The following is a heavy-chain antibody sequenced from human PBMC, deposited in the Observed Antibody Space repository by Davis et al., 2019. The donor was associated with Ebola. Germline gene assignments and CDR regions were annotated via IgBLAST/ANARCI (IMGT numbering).Heavy chain of an antibody. CDR1: GGSISSSSYY. Sequence: GSLRLSCTVSGGSISSSSYYWGWIRQPPGKGLEWIGSIYYSGSTYYNPSLKSRVTISVDTSKNQFSLELSSVTAADTAVYYCARVYCDILTGYTPFDYWGQGTLVTVSS. CDR3: ARVYCDILTGYTPFDY. J-gene: IGHJ4*02. D-gene: IGHD3-9*01. V-gene: IGHV4-39*01. CDR2: IYYSGST.